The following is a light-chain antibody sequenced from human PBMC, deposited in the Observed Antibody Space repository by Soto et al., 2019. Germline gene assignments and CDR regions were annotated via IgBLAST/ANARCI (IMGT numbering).Light chain of an antibody. J-gene: IGKJ2*01. Sequence: DIQMTQSPSSLSASVGDRVTITCRASQSISSYLNWYQQKPGKAPKFLIYVASTLQSGVPSRFSGSGSGTEFTLTISSLQPEDFATYYCQQSYRYPYTFGQGTKLEIK. CDR3: QQSYRYPYT. CDR1: QSISSY. CDR2: VAS. V-gene: IGKV1-39*01.